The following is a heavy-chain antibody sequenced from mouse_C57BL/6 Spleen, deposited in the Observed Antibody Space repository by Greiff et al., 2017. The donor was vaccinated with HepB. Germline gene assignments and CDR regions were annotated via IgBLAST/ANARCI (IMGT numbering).Heavy chain of an antibody. J-gene: IGHJ1*03. CDR1: GFTFSDDG. D-gene: IGHD1-1*01. Sequence: EVQLQESGGGLVKPGGSLKLSCAASGFTFSDDGMHWVRQAPEKGLEWVAYISSGSSTIYYADTVKGRFTISRDNAKNTLFLQMNSLRSEDTAMYYCAREILRYFDVWGTGTTVTVSS. V-gene: IGHV5-17*01. CDR2: ISSGSSTI. CDR3: AREILRYFDV.